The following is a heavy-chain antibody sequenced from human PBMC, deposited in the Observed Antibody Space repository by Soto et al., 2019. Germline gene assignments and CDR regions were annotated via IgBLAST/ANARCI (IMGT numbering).Heavy chain of an antibody. CDR2: ISAYNGNT. J-gene: IGHJ6*02. CDR3: ARFSGGSYNTYYFYYGMDV. V-gene: IGHV1-18*04. Sequence: QGQLVQSGAEVKKPGASVKVSCKASGYTFTSYGISWVRQAPGQGLDWLGWISAYNGNTKYAQELQGRVTMTTDTSTSTAYMELRSLRSDDTSMYYCARFSGGSYNTYYFYYGMDVWGQGTTVTVSS. D-gene: IGHD2-15*01. CDR1: GYTFTSYG.